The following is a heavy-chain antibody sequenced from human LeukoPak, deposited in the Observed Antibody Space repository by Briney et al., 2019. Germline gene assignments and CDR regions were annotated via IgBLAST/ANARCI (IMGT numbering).Heavy chain of an antibody. J-gene: IGHJ4*02. V-gene: IGHV1-18*01. Sequence: ASVKVPCKVSGDTFISNGIIWVRQAPGQGLEWMGWISAYNGNTHYAQKLQDRVTMATDTSTSTAYMELRSLRSDDTAVYYCARGNGSPSDYWGQGTLVTVSS. CDR2: ISAYNGNT. CDR3: ARGNGSPSDY. D-gene: IGHD1-1*01. CDR1: GDTFISNG.